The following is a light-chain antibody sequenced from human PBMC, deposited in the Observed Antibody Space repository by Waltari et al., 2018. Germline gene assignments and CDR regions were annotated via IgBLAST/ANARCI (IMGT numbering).Light chain of an antibody. CDR1: QSLSSN. Sequence: EMVMTQSPATLSVSHGERATLSCRASQSLSSNLAWYQQKPGQAPRLLIYGASTRATGIPARFSGSGSGTEFTLTISSLQSEDFAVYYCQQYNDWPRVTFGGGTKLEIK. V-gene: IGKV3-15*01. CDR2: GAS. J-gene: IGKJ4*01. CDR3: QQYNDWPRVT.